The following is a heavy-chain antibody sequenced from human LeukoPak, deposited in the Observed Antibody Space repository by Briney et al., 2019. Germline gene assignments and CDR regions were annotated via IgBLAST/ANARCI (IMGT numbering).Heavy chain of an antibody. CDR1: GFTFSSFA. J-gene: IGHJ1*01. V-gene: IGHV3-23*01. CDR2: ISGNDGRT. Sequence: GGSLRLSCAASGFTFSSFAMSWVRQAPGKGLECVSVISGNDGRTFYADSVKGRFTISRDNSKNTLYLQMSSLRAEDTAVYYCAKANIASWYFVRYFHHWGQGTLITVSS. D-gene: IGHD6-13*01. CDR3: AKANIASWYFVRYFHH.